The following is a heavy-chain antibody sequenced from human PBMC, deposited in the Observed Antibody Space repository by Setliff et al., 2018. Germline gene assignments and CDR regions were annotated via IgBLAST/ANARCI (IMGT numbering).Heavy chain of an antibody. CDR3: ARGPRYSGSYYVNY. V-gene: IGHV4-34*01. CDR2: INHSGSS. J-gene: IGHJ4*02. D-gene: IGHD1-26*01. CDR1: GGSFSGYY. Sequence: PSETLSLTCAVYGGSFSGYYWTWIRQPPGKGLEWMGEINHSGSSNYNPSLKSRVTISVXXXKNQFSLNLSSVTAADTAVYYCARGPRYSGSYYVNYWGQGTLVTVSS.